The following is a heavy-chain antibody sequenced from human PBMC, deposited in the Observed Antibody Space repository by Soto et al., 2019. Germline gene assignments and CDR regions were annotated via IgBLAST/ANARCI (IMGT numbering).Heavy chain of an antibody. Sequence: GESLTISFTSSGGSFTRYWIGWVRQMPGKGLEWMGIIYPGDSDTRYSPSFQGQVTISADKSISTAYLQWSSLKASDTAMYYCARQLILTDYYYYGMDVWGQGTTVTVPS. V-gene: IGHV5-51*01. CDR1: GGSFTRYW. CDR3: ARQLILTDYYYYGMDV. CDR2: IYPGDSDT. J-gene: IGHJ6*02.